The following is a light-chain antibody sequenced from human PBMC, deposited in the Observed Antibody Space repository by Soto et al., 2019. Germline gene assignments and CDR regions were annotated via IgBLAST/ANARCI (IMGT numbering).Light chain of an antibody. CDR3: QQYVSLPIT. V-gene: IGKV3-20*01. CDR1: QSVSSNY. Sequence: EIVLTQSPGTLSLSPGERATLSCRASQSVSSNYLAWYQQKPGQAPRLLIYDASSRATGIPDRFSGSGSGTDFTLTINRVAPEDFAVYYCQQYVSLPITFGQGTRLEIK. CDR2: DAS. J-gene: IGKJ5*01.